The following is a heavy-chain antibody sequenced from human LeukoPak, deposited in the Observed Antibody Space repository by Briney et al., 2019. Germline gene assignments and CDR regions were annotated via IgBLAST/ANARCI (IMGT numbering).Heavy chain of an antibody. CDR3: AKEYSGSYSGDY. J-gene: IGHJ4*02. D-gene: IGHD1-26*01. CDR1: GFTFDDYG. CDR2: INWNGGST. V-gene: IGHV3-20*04. Sequence: GGSLRLSCAASGFTFDDYGMTWVRQAPGRGLEWVSGINWNGGSTGYADSVKGRFTISRDNAKNSLYLQMNSLRAEDTAVYYCAKEYSGSYSGDYWGQGTLVTVSS.